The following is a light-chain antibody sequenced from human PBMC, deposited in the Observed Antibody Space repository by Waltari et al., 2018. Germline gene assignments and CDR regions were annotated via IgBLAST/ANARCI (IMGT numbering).Light chain of an antibody. V-gene: IGKV3-20*01. Sequence: EIVLTQSPGTLSLSPGERATLSCRASQSVSSSYLAWYQQKPGQARRLLIYGASSRATGIPDRFSGSGSGTDFTLTTSRLEPEDFAVYYCQQYGSSPRTFGQGTKVEIK. CDR2: GAS. CDR3: QQYGSSPRT. CDR1: QSVSSSY. J-gene: IGKJ1*01.